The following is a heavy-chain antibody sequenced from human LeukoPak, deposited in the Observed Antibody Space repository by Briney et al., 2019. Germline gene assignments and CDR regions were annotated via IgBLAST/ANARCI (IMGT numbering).Heavy chain of an antibody. CDR2: MNPNSGNT. J-gene: IGHJ4*02. Sequence: ASVKVSCKASGYTFTSYDINWVRQATGQGLEWMGWMNPNSGNTGYAQKFQGRVTITRNTSISTAYMELSSLRSEDMAVYYCARAYAGCSSTSCYIGPQDYWGQGTLVTVSS. CDR3: ARAYAGCSSTSCYIGPQDY. CDR1: GYTFTSYD. D-gene: IGHD2-2*02. V-gene: IGHV1-8*03.